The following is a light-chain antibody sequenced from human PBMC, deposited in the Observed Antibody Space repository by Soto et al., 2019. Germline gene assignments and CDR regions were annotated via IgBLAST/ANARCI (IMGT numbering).Light chain of an antibody. CDR2: DVT. Sequence: QSVLTQPASVSGSPGQSITISCTGSSSDVGGYNLVSWYQQHPGKAPKLIVYDVTKRPSGVSNRFSGSKSGNTASLTISGLQAEDEADYFCCSYAGSGTLVFGSGTKVTVL. CDR1: SSDVGGYNL. J-gene: IGLJ1*01. CDR3: CSYAGSGTLV. V-gene: IGLV2-23*02.